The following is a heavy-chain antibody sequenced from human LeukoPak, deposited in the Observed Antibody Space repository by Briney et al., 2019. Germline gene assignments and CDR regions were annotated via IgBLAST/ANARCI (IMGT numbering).Heavy chain of an antibody. CDR1: GGSISNYY. J-gene: IGHJ4*02. CDR3: AKGIQLWLSNFDY. V-gene: IGHV4-59*01. D-gene: IGHD5-18*01. Sequence: SPSETLSLTCTVSGGSISNYYWCWIRQPPGKGLEWLGCFYQSENTNYNPSLKSRVTIPVDTSNNQFSLRLNSVTAADTAVYYCAKGIQLWLSNFDYWGQGTLVTVSS. CDR2: FYQSENT.